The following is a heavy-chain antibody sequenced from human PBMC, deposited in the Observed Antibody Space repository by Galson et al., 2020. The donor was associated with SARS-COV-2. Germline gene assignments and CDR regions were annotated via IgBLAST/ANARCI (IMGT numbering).Heavy chain of an antibody. D-gene: IGHD3-22*01. CDR2: VYPSGTT. J-gene: IGHJ2*01. V-gene: IGHV4-38-2*02. Sequence: SETLSLTCTVSGYSVSTTNYWGWVRQPPVRGLEWIGSVYPSGTTYYNPSLKSRVTISVDTSKNQFSLRLDSVTAADTALYYCARQGVNMIVLVTVPGWYFDLWGRGTLVTVSS. CDR3: ARQGVNMIVLVTVPGWYFDL. CDR1: GYSVSTTNY.